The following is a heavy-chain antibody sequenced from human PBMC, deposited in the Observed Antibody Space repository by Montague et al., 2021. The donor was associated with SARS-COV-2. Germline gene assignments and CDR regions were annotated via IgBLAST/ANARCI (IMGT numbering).Heavy chain of an antibody. Sequence: SETLSLTCTVSGGSITSSSYYWGWIRQLPGKGMEWIGSIYYSGSTYYNPSLKSRVTISVDTSKNQFSLKLSSVTAADTAVYYCARLAPDSGSPNGYYYNGMDVWGQGTTISVAS. CDR3: ARLAPDSGSPNGYYYNGMDV. CDR1: GGSITSSSYY. CDR2: IYYSGST. D-gene: IGHD1-26*01. V-gene: IGHV4-39*01. J-gene: IGHJ6*01.